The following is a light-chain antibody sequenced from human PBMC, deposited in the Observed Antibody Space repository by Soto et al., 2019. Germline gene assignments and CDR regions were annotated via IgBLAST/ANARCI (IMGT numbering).Light chain of an antibody. J-gene: IGLJ1*01. CDR1: STDVGSFKY. V-gene: IGLV2-11*01. CDR2: DVI. Sequence: QSALTQPRSVSGSPGQSVTISCTGTSTDVGSFKYVSWYQQLPGKAPKLLIYDVIKRPSGVPDRFSGSKSGNTASLTISGLQAEDEADYYCCSYAVNYVFGTGTKLTVL. CDR3: CSYAVNYV.